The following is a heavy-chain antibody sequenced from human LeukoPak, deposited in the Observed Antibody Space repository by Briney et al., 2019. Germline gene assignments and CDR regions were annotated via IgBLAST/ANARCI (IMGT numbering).Heavy chain of an antibody. V-gene: IGHV3-23*01. CDR2: ISERGGST. Sequence: QPGGSLRLSCVVSGISLSSYAMTWVRQAPGKGLEWVSYISERGGSTTYADSVKGRFTISRDTSLNTLYLQMNNLRAEDTAVFFCAKRGVVIRGLLVIGYHQEAYHYDFWGQGVLVTVSS. J-gene: IGHJ4*02. CDR1: GISLSSYA. CDR3: AKRGVVIRGLLVIGYHQEAYHYDF. D-gene: IGHD3-10*01.